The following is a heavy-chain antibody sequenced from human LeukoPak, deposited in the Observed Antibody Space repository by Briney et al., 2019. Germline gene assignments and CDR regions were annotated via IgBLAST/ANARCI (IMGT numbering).Heavy chain of an antibody. CDR2: INEDGQRM. CDR1: GFTLSSYW. D-gene: IGHD2-15*01. V-gene: IGHV3-74*01. J-gene: IGHJ4*02. CDR3: VRDFGGEDDF. Sequence: GGSLRLSCAASGFTLSSYWMHWVRQAPGEGLVWVSRINEDGQRMHNAGSVRGRFTISREIASNTLFLQMNSLRVEDTAVYYCVRDFGGEDDFWGQGTLVTVSS.